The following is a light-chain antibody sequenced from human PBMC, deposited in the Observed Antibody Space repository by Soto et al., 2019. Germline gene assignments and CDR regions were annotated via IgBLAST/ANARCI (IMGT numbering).Light chain of an antibody. J-gene: IGKJ1*01. CDR1: ESVSGGS. Sequence: EIVLTQSPGTLSLSPGERATLSCRASESVSGGSLAWYQQRPGQAPRLLIYASSSRATGIPDGFSGSGSGTDFTFTFSRLEPEDFAVYYCQQYGISPRTFGQGTKVDIK. CDR2: ASS. CDR3: QQYGISPRT. V-gene: IGKV3-20*01.